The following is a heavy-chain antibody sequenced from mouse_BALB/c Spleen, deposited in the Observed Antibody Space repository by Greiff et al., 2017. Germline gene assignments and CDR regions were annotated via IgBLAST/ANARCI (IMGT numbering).Heavy chain of an antibody. J-gene: IGHJ2*01. CDR2: ISSGSSTI. V-gene: IGHV5-17*02. CDR1: GFTFSSFG. Sequence: EVQVVESGGGLVQPGGSRKLSCAASGFTFSSFGMHWVRQAPEKGLEWVAYISSGSSTIYYADTVKGRFTISRDNPKNTLFLQMTSLRSEDTAMYYCAREGEVPDYWGQGTTLTVSS. CDR3: AREGEVPDY.